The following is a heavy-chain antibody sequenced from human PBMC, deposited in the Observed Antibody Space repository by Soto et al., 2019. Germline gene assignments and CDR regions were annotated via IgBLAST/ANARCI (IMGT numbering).Heavy chain of an antibody. Sequence: GGSLRLSCAASGFTFSSYSMNWVHQAPGKGLEWVSYISSSSSTIYYADSVKGRFTISRDNAKNSLYLQMNSLRAEDTAVYYCARDDELLWFGESSLRYYYYGMDVWGQGTTVTVSS. CDR1: GFTFSSYS. V-gene: IGHV3-48*01. D-gene: IGHD3-10*01. CDR2: ISSSSSTI. J-gene: IGHJ6*02. CDR3: ARDDELLWFGESSLRYYYYGMDV.